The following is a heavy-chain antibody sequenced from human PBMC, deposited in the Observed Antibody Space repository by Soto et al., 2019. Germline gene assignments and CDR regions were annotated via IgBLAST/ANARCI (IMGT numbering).Heavy chain of an antibody. V-gene: IGHV4-34*01. CDR1: GGSFSGYY. Sequence: SETLSLTFAVYGGSFSGYYWSGIRHPPGKGLEWIGEIDHSGSTNYTPSLRSRVTISVDTSKNQFSLKLSSVTAADTAVYFCARGKSPRFGDLLYYMDVWGKGTTVTGS. J-gene: IGHJ6*03. CDR3: ARGKSPRFGDLLYYMDV. D-gene: IGHD3-10*01. CDR2: IDHSGST.